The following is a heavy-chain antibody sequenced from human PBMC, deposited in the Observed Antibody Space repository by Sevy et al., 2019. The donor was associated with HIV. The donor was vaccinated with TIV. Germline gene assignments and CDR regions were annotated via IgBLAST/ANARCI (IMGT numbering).Heavy chain of an antibody. CDR1: GFDFSSHW. J-gene: IGHJ4*02. Sequence: GGSLRLSCEASGFDFSSHWMQWVRQAPGKGLVWVSRMNTDGSSKNYAASVKGRFTISRDNAKNTLYLEMNNLRDEDTALYYCATPRFDFWGPGTLVTVSS. CDR2: MNTDGSSK. V-gene: IGHV3-74*01. CDR3: ATPRFDF.